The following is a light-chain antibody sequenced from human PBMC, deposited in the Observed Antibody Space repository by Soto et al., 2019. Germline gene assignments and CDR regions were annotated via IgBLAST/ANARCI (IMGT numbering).Light chain of an antibody. J-gene: IGLJ1*01. CDR2: GNT. Sequence: QAVVTQPPSVSGAPGQRVTISCTGSSSNIGSTYDVQWYQQLPGTAPKLLIHGNTNRPSGVPDRFSGSKSGTSASLAITGLQAGDEADYYCQPYDDILSVHYVFGTGTKLTVL. V-gene: IGLV1-40*01. CDR3: QPYDDILSVHYV. CDR1: SSNIGSTYD.